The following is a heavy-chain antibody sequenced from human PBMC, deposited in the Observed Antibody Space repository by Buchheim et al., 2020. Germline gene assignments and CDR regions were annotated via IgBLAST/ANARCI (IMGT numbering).Heavy chain of an antibody. CDR1: GFTFSNSW. Sequence: EVQLVESGGGLAQPGGSLRLSCAASGFTFSNSWMHWVRQAPGKGLVWVSRISGDGSSYSYADSVKGRFTISRDNAKNTLYLQMNSLRAEDTAVYYCAREDYGGKGALDYWGQGTL. J-gene: IGHJ4*02. CDR3: AREDYGGKGALDY. V-gene: IGHV3-74*01. CDR2: ISGDGSSY. D-gene: IGHD4-23*01.